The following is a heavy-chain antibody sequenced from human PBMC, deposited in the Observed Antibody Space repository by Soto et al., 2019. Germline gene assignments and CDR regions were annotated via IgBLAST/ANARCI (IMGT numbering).Heavy chain of an antibody. V-gene: IGHV3-33*02. J-gene: IGHJ4*02. CDR3: ARDPGQDEAMDY. Sequence: QVQVVESGGGVVQPGRSLRLSCVASGFTFSNFGMHWVRQAPGKGLEWVAVICHDGKNKYYADSAEGRFTVSRDNSKNTLFLQMNSLTAEDTAVYYCARDPGQDEAMDYWGQGTLVTVSS. CDR1: GFTFSNFG. CDR2: ICHDGKNK.